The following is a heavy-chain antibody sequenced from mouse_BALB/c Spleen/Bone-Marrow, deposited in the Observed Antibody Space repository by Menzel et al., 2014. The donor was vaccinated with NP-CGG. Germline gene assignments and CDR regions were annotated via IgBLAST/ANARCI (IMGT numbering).Heavy chain of an antibody. J-gene: IGHJ2*01. V-gene: IGHV1S56*01. CDR2: IYPGDGST. CDR1: GYTFTSYY. CDR3: ARGELPYYFDY. Sequence: QVQLQQSGPELVKPGASVKLSCTASGYTFTSYYIHWVKQRPGQGLEWIGWIYPGDGSTKYKEKFEGKTTLTADKSSSTAYMLLSSLTSEDSAIYFCARGELPYYFDYWGQGTTLTVSS.